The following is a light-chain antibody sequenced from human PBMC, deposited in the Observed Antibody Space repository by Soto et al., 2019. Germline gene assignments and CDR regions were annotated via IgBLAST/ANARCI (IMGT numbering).Light chain of an antibody. CDR2: DAS. V-gene: IGKV3-11*01. CDR1: QSVSSY. J-gene: IGKJ4*01. Sequence: EIVLTQSPATLSLSPGERATLSCRASQSVSSYLAWYQQKPGQAPRLLIYDASNRATGIPARFSGSGSGTDFTLTIDSLQSEDVAVYYCQQYHHWPVTFGGGTKVDI. CDR3: QQYHHWPVT.